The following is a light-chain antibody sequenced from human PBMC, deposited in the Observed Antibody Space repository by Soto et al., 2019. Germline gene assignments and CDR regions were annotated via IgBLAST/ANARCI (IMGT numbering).Light chain of an antibody. CDR2: LEGSGSY. CDR3: ETWDSNTHTV. Sequence: QPVLTQSSYASASLGSSVKLTCTLSSGHSSYIIAWHQQQPGKATRYLMKLEGSGSYNKGSGVPDRFSGSSSGADRYLTISNLQFEDEADYYCETWDSNTHTVFGGGTKLTVL. CDR1: SGHSSYI. J-gene: IGLJ3*02. V-gene: IGLV4-60*02.